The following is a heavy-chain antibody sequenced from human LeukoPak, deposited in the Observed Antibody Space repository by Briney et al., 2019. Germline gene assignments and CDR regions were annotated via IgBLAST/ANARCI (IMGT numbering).Heavy chain of an antibody. CDR3: TFDRSGYYSDY. Sequence: GGSLRLSCAASGFSFANAWMSWVRQAPGKGLEWVGRIKRKTDGGTIDYAAPVKGRFTISRDDSNDTLYLQMNSLKTEDTAAYYCTFDRSGYYSDYWGQGALVTVSS. CDR1: GFSFANAW. CDR2: IKRKTDGGTI. V-gene: IGHV3-15*01. J-gene: IGHJ4*02. D-gene: IGHD3-22*01.